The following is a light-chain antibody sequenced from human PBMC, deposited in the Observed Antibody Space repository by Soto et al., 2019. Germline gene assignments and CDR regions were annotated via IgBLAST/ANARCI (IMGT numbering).Light chain of an antibody. V-gene: IGLV2-14*01. J-gene: IGLJ3*02. CDR3: TSYTSSTSWV. CDR2: EVS. CDR1: SSDVGAYRF. Sequence: QSALTQPASVSGSPGQSITISCTGTSSDVGAYRFVSWYQQHPGKAPKLLIYEVSNRPSGVSNRFSGSKSGNTASLTISGLQAEDEGDYYCTSYTSSTSWVFGGGTKLTV.